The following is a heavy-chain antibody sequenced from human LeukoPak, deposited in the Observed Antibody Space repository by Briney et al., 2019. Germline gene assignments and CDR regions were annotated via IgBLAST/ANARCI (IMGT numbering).Heavy chain of an antibody. CDR1: GFTFDDYA. V-gene: IGHV3-9*01. CDR2: ISWNSGSI. Sequence: GRSPRLSCAASGFTFDDYAMHWVRHAPGKGLEWVSGISWNSGSIGYADSVKGRFTISRDNAKNSLYLQMNSLRAEDTALYYCAKETNYYDSSGPLDYWGQGTLVTVSS. D-gene: IGHD3-22*01. CDR3: AKETNYYDSSGPLDY. J-gene: IGHJ4*02.